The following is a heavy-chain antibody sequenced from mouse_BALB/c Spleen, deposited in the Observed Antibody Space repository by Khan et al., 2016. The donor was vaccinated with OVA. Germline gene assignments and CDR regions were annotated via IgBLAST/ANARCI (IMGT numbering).Heavy chain of an antibody. V-gene: IGHV3-8*02. CDR1: GDSITTGY. D-gene: IGHD2-14*01. Sequence: EVQLQESGPSLVKPSQTLSLTCSVTGDSITTGYWNWIRKFPGNKLEYMGYIIYTGYTYYNPSLKRRISITRHTSNTQYYLQLNSVTDEDTSSYYGARSTYRYAFVYWGQGTLVTVSA. J-gene: IGHJ3*01. CDR2: IIYTGYT. CDR3: ARSTYRYAFVY.